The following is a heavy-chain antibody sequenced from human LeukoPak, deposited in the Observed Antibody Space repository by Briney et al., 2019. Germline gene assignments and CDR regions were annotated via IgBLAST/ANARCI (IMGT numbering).Heavy chain of an antibody. D-gene: IGHD2-2*01. CDR3: AKVCSASCYKEFDY. V-gene: IGHV3-30*02. CDR2: IRYDGSNK. CDR1: GFTFSSYG. J-gene: IGHJ4*02. Sequence: GGSLRLSCAASGFTFSSYGLHWVRQAPGKGLEWVAFIRYDGSNKYYADSVKGRFTISRDNSKNTLYPQMNSLRAEDTAVYYCAKVCSASCYKEFDYWGQGTLVTVSS.